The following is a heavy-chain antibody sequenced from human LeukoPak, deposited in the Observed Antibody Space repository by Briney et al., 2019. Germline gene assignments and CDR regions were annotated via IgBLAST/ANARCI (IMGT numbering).Heavy chain of an antibody. CDR3: ASGLRYFDLYY. D-gene: IGHD3-9*01. Sequence: SQTLSLTCTVSGGSISSGSYYWSWIRQPAGKGLEWIGRIYISGSTNYNPSLKSRVTISVDTSKNQFSLKLSSVTAADTAVYYCASGLRYFDLYYWGQGTLVTVSS. V-gene: IGHV4-61*02. CDR1: GGSISSGSYY. J-gene: IGHJ4*02. CDR2: IYISGST.